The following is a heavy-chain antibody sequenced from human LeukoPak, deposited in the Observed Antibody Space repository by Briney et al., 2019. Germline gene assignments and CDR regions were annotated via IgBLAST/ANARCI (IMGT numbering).Heavy chain of an antibody. J-gene: IGHJ4*02. D-gene: IGHD2-15*01. V-gene: IGHV3-30*02. CDR1: GFTFSSCG. CDR3: AKADIVVVVAAIRFDY. CDR2: IRYDGSNN. Sequence: PGGSLRLSCAASGFTFSSCGMHWVRQAPGKGLEWVAFIRYDGSNNYYADSVKGRFTISRDNSKNTLYLQMNSLRAEDTAVYYCAKADIVVVVAAIRFDYWGQGTLVTVSS.